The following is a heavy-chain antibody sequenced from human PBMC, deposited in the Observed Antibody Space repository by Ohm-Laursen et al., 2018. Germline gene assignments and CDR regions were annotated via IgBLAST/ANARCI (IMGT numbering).Heavy chain of an antibody. V-gene: IGHV3-21*01. CDR2: ISSSSSYI. D-gene: IGHD6-19*01. CDR3: VALAVAALDAFDI. CDR1: GFTFSSYS. J-gene: IGHJ3*02. Sequence: GSLRLSCTASGFTFSSYSMNWVRQAPGKGLEWVSSISSSSSYIYYADSVKGRFTISRDNAKNSLYLQMNSLRAEDTAVYYCVALAVAALDAFDIWGQGTMVTVSS.